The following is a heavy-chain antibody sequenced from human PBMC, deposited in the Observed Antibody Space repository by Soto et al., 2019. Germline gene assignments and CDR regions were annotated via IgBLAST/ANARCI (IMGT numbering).Heavy chain of an antibody. CDR1: GGSITSYY. D-gene: IGHD6-13*01. J-gene: IGHJ6*02. Sequence: SETLSLTCAVSGGSITSYYLSWIRQPAGKGLEWIGRIYTSGGTNYNSSLKSRVTMSVDTSKKYFFLKLNSVTAADTAVYYCARGKAAGVDYGMDIWGRGTTVTVSS. CDR3: ARGKAAGVDYGMDI. CDR2: IYTSGGT. V-gene: IGHV4-4*07.